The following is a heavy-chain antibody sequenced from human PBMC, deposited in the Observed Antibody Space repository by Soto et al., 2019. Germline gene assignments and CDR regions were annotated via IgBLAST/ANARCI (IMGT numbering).Heavy chain of an antibody. CDR1: GLTFSSYW. V-gene: IGHV3-7*01. J-gene: IGHJ4*02. D-gene: IGHD3-10*01. Sequence: EVQLVESGGGLVKPGGSLRLSCAASGLTFSSYWMSWVRQAQGKGLEWVANIKQDGSEKYYVDSVKGRFTISRDNAKNSLYLQMNSLRAEDTAVYYCAREDADGSGFDYWGQGTLVTVSS. CDR2: IKQDGSEK. CDR3: AREDADGSGFDY.